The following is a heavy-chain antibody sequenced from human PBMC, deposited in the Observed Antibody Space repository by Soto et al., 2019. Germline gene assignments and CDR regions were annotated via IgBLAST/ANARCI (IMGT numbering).Heavy chain of an antibody. D-gene: IGHD2-2*01. V-gene: IGHV3-74*01. J-gene: IGHJ4*02. CDR1: GFSLSSNW. Sequence: EVHLVESGGASVQPGGSLRLSCAASGFSLSSNWMHWVRQAPGEGLVWVSRINTDGSTTTYPDSVKGRFTIARDNAKNTLYLQMNIRRAEDTAVYYCPRGSTSQSCLIDNWGQGSLVSVSS. CDR2: INTDGSTT. CDR3: PRGSTSQSCLIDN.